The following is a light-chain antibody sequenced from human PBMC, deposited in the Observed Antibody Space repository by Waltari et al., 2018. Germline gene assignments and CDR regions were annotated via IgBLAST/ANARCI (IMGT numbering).Light chain of an antibody. Sequence: QSALTQPPSASGSPGPSVPISSPGTSSDVGGYDHVPWYQQHPAKAPKPLIYEVTKRPSGVPDRFSGSKSGTTASLAVSGLQAEDEADYYCCSYTGTNTLGVFGGGTTLTVL. CDR3: CSYTGTNTLGV. CDR2: EVT. CDR1: SSDVGGYDH. J-gene: IGLJ3*02. V-gene: IGLV2-8*01.